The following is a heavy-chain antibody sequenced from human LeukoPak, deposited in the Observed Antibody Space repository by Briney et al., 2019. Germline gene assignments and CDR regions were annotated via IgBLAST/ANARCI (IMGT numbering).Heavy chain of an antibody. Sequence: PGGSLRLSCAASGFSVSTKYMSWVRQAPGKGLEWVSVIYSGGSTYYADSVKGRFTISRDNSKNTLYLQMNSLRAEDTAVYYCARVSATGYYEVDYWGQGTLVTVSS. CDR1: GFSVSTKY. D-gene: IGHD3-9*01. CDR2: IYSGGST. V-gene: IGHV3-53*01. J-gene: IGHJ4*02. CDR3: ARVSATGYYEVDY.